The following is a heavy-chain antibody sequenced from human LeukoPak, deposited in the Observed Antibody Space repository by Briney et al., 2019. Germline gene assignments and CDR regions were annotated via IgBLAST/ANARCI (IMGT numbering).Heavy chain of an antibody. D-gene: IGHD3-16*01. J-gene: IGHJ3*02. CDR2: FSGSGGST. Sequence: PGGSLRHSHAASWLNHYSQAMPGPPPAPGKGLEWVSAFSGSGGSTSYAASVKGRFTISRDNSKNTLYLQMNSLRAEDTAVYYCAKDQGVRAFDIWGQGTMVTVSS. CDR3: AKDQGVRAFDI. V-gene: IGHV3-23*01. CDR1: WLNHYSQA.